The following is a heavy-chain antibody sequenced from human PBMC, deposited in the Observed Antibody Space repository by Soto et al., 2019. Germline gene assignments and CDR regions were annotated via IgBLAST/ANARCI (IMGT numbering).Heavy chain of an antibody. CDR1: GFTFSRYA. V-gene: IGHV3-30-3*01. CDR3: AQDRYFESYYLDS. D-gene: IGHD3-9*01. J-gene: IGHJ4*02. Sequence: GGSLRLSCAASGFTFSRYAIHWVRQAPGKGLEWVTVMSYDGNQKHYADSVKGRFTVYRDDSDNQVFLQMTSLRPEETATYYCAQDRYFESYYLDSWGQGTLVTVSS. CDR2: MSYDGNQK.